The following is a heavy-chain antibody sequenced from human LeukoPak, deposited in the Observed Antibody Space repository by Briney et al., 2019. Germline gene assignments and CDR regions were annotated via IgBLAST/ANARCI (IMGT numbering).Heavy chain of an antibody. CDR2: IYYSGGT. CDR1: VGSTSSSSYY. Sequence: SETLSLTCTVSVGSTSSSSYYWGWIRQPPGKGLEWIGSIYYSGGTYYNPSLKSRVTISVDTSKNPVSLKLSSVTAADTAVYYCARLYDSSGKGFDYWGQGTLVTVSS. CDR3: ARLYDSSGKGFDY. J-gene: IGHJ4*02. D-gene: IGHD3-22*01. V-gene: IGHV4-39*01.